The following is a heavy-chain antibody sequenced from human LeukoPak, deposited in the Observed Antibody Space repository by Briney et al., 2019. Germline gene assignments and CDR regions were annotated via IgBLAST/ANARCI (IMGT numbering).Heavy chain of an antibody. V-gene: IGHV4-4*07. CDR3: ARDDNSEYSDDAFDI. CDR2: IHTSAST. CDR1: GASIRSYS. Sequence: SETLSLTCSVSGASIRSYSWSWLRQPAGKGLKWMGRIHTSASTEYNPSLKSRVTMSVDTSKNQFSLKLNSVTAADTAVYFCARDDNSEYSDDAFDIWGQGTLVTVSS. J-gene: IGHJ3*02. D-gene: IGHD1-26*01.